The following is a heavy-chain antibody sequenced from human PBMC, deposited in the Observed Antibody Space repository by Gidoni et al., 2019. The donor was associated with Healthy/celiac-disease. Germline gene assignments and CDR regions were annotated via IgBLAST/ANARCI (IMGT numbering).Heavy chain of an antibody. CDR2: INHSGST. CDR1: GGSFSGYY. D-gene: IGHD2-21*02. Sequence: QVQLQQWGAGLLKPSETLSLTCAVYGGSFSGYYWSWIRQPPGKGLEWIGEINHSGSTNYNPSLKSRVTISVDTSKNQFSLKLSSVTAADTAVYYCARGKKGDPSRVSMYFDYWGQGTLVTVSS. CDR3: ARGKKGDPSRVSMYFDY. J-gene: IGHJ4*02. V-gene: IGHV4-34*01.